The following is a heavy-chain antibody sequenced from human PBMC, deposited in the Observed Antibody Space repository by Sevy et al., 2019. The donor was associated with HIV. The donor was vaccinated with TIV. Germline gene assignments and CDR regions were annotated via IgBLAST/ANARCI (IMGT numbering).Heavy chain of an antibody. Sequence: SETLSLTCTVSGGSISSSSYYWGWIRQPPGKGLEWIGSIYYSGSTYYNPSLESRVTISVDTSKNQFSLKLSSVTAADTAVYYCARRTTSMIVVVTPFDYWGQGTLVTVSS. CDR3: ARRTTSMIVVVTPFDY. D-gene: IGHD3-22*01. CDR2: IYYSGST. CDR1: GGSISSSSYY. J-gene: IGHJ4*02. V-gene: IGHV4-39*01.